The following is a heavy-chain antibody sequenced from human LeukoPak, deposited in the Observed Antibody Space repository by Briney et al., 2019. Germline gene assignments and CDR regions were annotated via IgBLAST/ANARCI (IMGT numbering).Heavy chain of an antibody. CDR2: IIPIFGTA. CDR1: GGTFSSCA. D-gene: IGHD5-24*01. Sequence: SVKVSCKASGGTFSSCAISWVRQAPGQGLEWMGGIIPIFGTANYAQKFQGRVTITADESTSTAYMELSSLRSEDTAVYYCARDRGGRDGYNYLFDYWGQGTLVTVSS. J-gene: IGHJ4*02. CDR3: ARDRGGRDGYNYLFDY. V-gene: IGHV1-69*13.